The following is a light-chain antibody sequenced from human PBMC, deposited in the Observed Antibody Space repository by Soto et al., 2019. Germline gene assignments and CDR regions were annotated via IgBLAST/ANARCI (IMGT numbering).Light chain of an antibody. J-gene: IGLJ2*01. CDR1: NIGSKS. V-gene: IGLV3-21*04. CDR3: QVWDSSSDHVV. Sequence: SYELTQPPSVSVAPGKTARITCGENNIGSKSVHWYQQKPGQAPVLVISYDSDRPSGIPERFSGSNSGSTATLTISRVEAGDEADYYCQVWDSSSDHVVFGGGTKLTVL. CDR2: YDS.